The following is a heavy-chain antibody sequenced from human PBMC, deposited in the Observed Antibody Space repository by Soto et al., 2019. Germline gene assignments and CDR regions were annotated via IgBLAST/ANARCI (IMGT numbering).Heavy chain of an antibody. CDR2: IYWADDK. CDR1: GFSLSTSGVG. Sequence: QITLKESGPTLVKPTQTLTLTCTFSGFSLSTSGVGVGWIRQPPGTALEWLALIYWADDKRYTPSLKSRLTNTKYTSKNQVLLTMTNMDLVDTATYYCAHRRTPYCGGDCDSVVYFDYWGQGTLVTVSS. CDR3: AHRRTPYCGGDCDSVVYFDY. D-gene: IGHD2-21*02. J-gene: IGHJ4*02. V-gene: IGHV2-5*02.